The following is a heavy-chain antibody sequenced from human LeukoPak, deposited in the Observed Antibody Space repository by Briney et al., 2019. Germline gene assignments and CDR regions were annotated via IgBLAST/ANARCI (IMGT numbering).Heavy chain of an antibody. J-gene: IGHJ4*02. D-gene: IGHD6-13*01. CDR1: GYTFRDDY. V-gene: IGHV1-2*02. CDR2: INPDSGFA. Sequence: ASVTVSCKASGYTFRDDYMHWGRHAPGQGLESMGWINPDSGFANYAQKFQGRVTMTRDTSISTAYLEVRRLTSDDTAVYYCAPTAEAYTSNWSVWGPGTLVTVSS. CDR3: APTAEAYTSNWSV.